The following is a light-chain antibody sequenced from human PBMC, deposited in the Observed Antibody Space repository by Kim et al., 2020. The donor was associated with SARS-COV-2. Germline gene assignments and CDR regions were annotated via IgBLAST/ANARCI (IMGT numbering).Light chain of an antibody. J-gene: IGKJ5*01. CDR2: DVS. V-gene: IGKV1-5*01. CDR3: QHHATYAIS. CDR1: QDVSRW. Sequence: DIQMTQSPSTLSASVGDRVSSTCRASQDVSRWLAWYQQKPGKAPKLLIYDVSTVESGVPSRFSGSGSGTEFTLTIPSLQPDDFATYYHQHHATYAISFGQKAQLEIK.